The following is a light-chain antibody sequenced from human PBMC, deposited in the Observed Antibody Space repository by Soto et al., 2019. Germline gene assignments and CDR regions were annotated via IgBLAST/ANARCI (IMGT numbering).Light chain of an antibody. Sequence: DIQMTQSPSTLSASVGDRVTITCRASQSISGWLAWYQQKPGKAPKLLIYKASRLQSGVPSRFSGSGSGTEFTLTISSLQPYDFATYYCQEYNTHSRYTFGQGTKLEIK. CDR3: QEYNTHSRYT. CDR2: KAS. CDR1: QSISGW. J-gene: IGKJ2*01. V-gene: IGKV1-5*03.